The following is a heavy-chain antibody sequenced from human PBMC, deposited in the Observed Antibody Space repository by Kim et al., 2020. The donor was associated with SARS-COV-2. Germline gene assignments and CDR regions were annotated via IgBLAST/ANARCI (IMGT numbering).Heavy chain of an antibody. J-gene: IGHJ4*02. CDR3: ARDPPRDSSGYGDY. CDR1: GFTFSSYS. CDR2: ISSSSSYI. Sequence: GGSLRLSCAASGFTFSSYSMNWVRQAPGKGLEWVSSISSSSSYIYYADSVKGRFTISRDNAKNSLYLQMNSLRAEDTAVYYCARDPPRDSSGYGDYWGQGTLVTVSS. V-gene: IGHV3-21*01. D-gene: IGHD3-22*01.